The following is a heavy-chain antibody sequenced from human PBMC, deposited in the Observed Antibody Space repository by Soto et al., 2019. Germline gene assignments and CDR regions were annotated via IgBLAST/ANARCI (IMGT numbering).Heavy chain of an antibody. Sequence: GGSLRLSCAASGFTFSSYGIHWVRQAPGKGLEWVALISYDGANKYYADSVKGRFTISRDNSKNTLYLQMNSLRPEDTAVYYCAKPYCIFNSCCDNWYDPWGQGTLVTVSS. CDR2: ISYDGANK. CDR1: GFTFSSYG. J-gene: IGHJ5*02. CDR3: AKPYCIFNSCCDNWYDP. V-gene: IGHV3-30*18. D-gene: IGHD3-3*01.